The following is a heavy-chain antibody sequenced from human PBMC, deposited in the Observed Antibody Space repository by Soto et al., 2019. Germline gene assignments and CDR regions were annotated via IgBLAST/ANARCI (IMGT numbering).Heavy chain of an antibody. J-gene: IGHJ4*02. CDR2: IRSKAYGGTT. V-gene: IGHV3-49*04. Sequence: GGSLRLSCTASGFTFGDYAMSWVRQAPGKGLEWVGFIRSKAYGGTTEYAASVKGRFTISRDDSKSIAYLQMNSLKTEDTAVYYCTRGRFSYDSSGYYYGGYYFDYWGQGTLVTVS. D-gene: IGHD3-22*01. CDR3: TRGRFSYDSSGYYYGGYYFDY. CDR1: GFTFGDYA.